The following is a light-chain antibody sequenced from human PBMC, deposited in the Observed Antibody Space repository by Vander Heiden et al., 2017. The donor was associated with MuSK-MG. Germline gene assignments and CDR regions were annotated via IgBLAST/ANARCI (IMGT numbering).Light chain of an antibody. J-gene: IGLJ1*01. CDR2: EVD. CDR3: SSFAGSQNEV. V-gene: IGLV2-8*01. CDR1: SSDVGGYNF. Sequence: QSALTQPPSASWSPGQSVTISCTGSSSDVGGYNFVSWYQQHPGTAPKVIREEVDKRPSGVPDRFSGSKSGKTASLTVSGLQADDDADYYCSSFAGSQNEVCGSGTKVTVL.